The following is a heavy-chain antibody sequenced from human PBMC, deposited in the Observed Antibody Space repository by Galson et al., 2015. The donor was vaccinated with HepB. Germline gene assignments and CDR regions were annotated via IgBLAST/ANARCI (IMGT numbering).Heavy chain of an antibody. V-gene: IGHV3-23*01. Sequence: SLRLSCAASGFTFSSYAMSWVRQAPGKGLEWVSAISGSGGSTYYADSVKGRFTISRDNSKNTLYLQMNSLRAEDTAVYYCAKEAGFGELLMEHWFDPWGQGTLVTVSS. D-gene: IGHD3-10*01. CDR3: AKEAGFGELLMEHWFDP. J-gene: IGHJ5*02. CDR2: ISGSGGST. CDR1: GFTFSSYA.